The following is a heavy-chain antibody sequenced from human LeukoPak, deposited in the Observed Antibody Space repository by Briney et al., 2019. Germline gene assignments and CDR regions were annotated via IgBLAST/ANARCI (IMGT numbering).Heavy chain of an antibody. J-gene: IGHJ4*02. V-gene: IGHV3-9*01. CDR2: ISWNSGSI. CDR1: GFAFDDYA. Sequence: PGGALRLSCAASGFAFDDYAMHWVRQAPGKGLEWVSGISWNSGSIGYADSVKGRFTISRDNAKNSLYLQMSSLRAEDTALYYCAKQDCSGGICEFDYWGQGTLVTVSS. D-gene: IGHD2-15*01. CDR3: AKQDCSGGICEFDY.